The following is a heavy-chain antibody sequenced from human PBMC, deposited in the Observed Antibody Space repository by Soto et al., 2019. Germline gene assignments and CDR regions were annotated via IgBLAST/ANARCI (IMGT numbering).Heavy chain of an antibody. D-gene: IGHD6-25*01. Sequence: PSETLSLTCAVSGGSIIGSNWWSWVRQPPGKGLEWIGEIYHSGSANYNPSLKTRVTMSVDKSKNQFSLRLSSVTAADTAIYYCARYSTGWWLVYWGQGSLVTVSS. V-gene: IGHV4-4*02. CDR1: GGSIIGSNW. J-gene: IGHJ4*02. CDR3: ARYSTGWWLVY. CDR2: IYHSGSA.